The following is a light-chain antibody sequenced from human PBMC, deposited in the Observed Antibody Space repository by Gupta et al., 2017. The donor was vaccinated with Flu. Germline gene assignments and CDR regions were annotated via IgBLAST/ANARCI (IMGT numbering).Light chain of an antibody. CDR1: QSLVYSDGNTV. CDR2: LVS. J-gene: IGKJ1*01. V-gene: IGKV2-30*01. Sequence: ISCRSSQSLVYSDGNTVLHWFQQRPDQSPRRLIYLVSHRDSGVPDRFSGSGSGTDFTLKISRVEAEDVGVYFCMQGAHWPWAFGQGTKVEIK. CDR3: MQGAHWPWA.